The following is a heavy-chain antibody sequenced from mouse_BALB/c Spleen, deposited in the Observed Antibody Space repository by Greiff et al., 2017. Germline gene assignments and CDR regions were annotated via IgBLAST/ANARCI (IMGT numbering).Heavy chain of an antibody. CDR1: GYTFTDYN. D-gene: IGHD2-4*01. V-gene: IGHV1S29*02. J-gene: IGHJ3*01. CDR2: IYPYNGGT. CDR3: ARSATMITPFAY. Sequence: EVQLQESGPELVKPGASVKISCKASGYTFTDYNMHWVKQSHGKSLEWIGYIYPYNGGTGYNQKFKSKATLTVDNSSSTAYMELRSLTSEDSAVYYCARSATMITPFAYWGQGTLVTVSA.